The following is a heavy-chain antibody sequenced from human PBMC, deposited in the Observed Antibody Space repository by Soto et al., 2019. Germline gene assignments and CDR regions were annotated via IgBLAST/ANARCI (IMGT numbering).Heavy chain of an antibody. D-gene: IGHD1-1*01. J-gene: IGHJ4*02. CDR1: GFTFSDFY. CDR2: ISSGSTNI. V-gene: IGHV3-11*01. CDR3: ARDRNAAGSDY. Sequence: QVQLVESGGGLVKPGGSLRLSCAASGFTFSDFYMSWIRQAPGKGLEWISYISSGSTNIFYADSVKGRFTVSRDNAKNSVYQHMDSLRAEDTAVYYCARDRNAAGSDYWGQGTLVTVSS.